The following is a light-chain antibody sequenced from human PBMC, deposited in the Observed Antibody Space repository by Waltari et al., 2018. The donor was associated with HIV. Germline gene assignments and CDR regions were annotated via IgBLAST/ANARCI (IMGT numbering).Light chain of an antibody. CDR3: QAWGAGIRV. Sequence: QLVLTQSPSASASLGASVKLTCTLSSGHTSNAIAWHQQQPEKGPRFLLKFNADGSHDRGDGIPYRFAGSSSGADRYLTISRLQSEDEAYYYCQAWGAGIRVFGGGTKLTVL. CDR2: FNADGSH. V-gene: IGLV4-69*01. CDR1: SGHTSNA. J-gene: IGLJ3*02.